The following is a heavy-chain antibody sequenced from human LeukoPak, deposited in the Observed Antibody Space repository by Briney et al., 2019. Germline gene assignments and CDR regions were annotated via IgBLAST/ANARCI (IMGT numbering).Heavy chain of an antibody. Sequence: SVKVSCKASGGTFSSYAISWVRQAPGQGLEWMGGIIPIFGTANYAQKFQGRVTITADESTSTAYMELSSLRSEDTAVYYCARAEMATIPGYYYYMDVWGKGTTVTISS. D-gene: IGHD5-24*01. CDR1: GGTFSSYA. J-gene: IGHJ6*03. CDR2: IIPIFGTA. CDR3: ARAEMATIPGYYYYMDV. V-gene: IGHV1-69*13.